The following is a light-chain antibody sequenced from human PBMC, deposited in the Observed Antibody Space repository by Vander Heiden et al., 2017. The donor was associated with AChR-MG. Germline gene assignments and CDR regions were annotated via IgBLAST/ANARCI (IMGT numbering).Light chain of an antibody. CDR3: QQYDSYPIT. CDR2: NAS. Sequence: DIHMTQSPSSLSASVRDGVTITCRASRGISTWLAWYQQKPGQAPKSLIYNASSLQSGVPSRFSGRGSGTDFTLTISSLRPEDFATYYCQQYDSYPITFGQGTRLEMK. CDR1: RGISTW. J-gene: IGKJ5*01. V-gene: IGKV1D-16*01.